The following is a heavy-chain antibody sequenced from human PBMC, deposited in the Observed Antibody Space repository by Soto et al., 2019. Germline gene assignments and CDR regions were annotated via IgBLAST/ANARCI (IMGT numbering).Heavy chain of an antibody. Sequence: XETLSLTCDVYGGSFSGYYGRRIRQTPGRGLDWIGEINHRGSTNYNPSLKSRVTISVDTSKNQFSLKLSSVTAADTAVYYCARAAPYGGNPIFAAHNAFDRWHQGSMVTVSS. CDR3: ARAAPYGGNPIFAAHNAFDR. CDR2: INHRGST. V-gene: IGHV4-34*01. J-gene: IGHJ3*02. D-gene: IGHD4-17*01. CDR1: GGSFSGYY.